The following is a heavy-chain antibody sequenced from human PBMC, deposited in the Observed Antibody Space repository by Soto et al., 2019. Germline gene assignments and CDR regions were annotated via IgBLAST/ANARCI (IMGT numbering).Heavy chain of an antibody. CDR3: ASSLELRGDAFDI. CDR1: GDSVSSNRAA. J-gene: IGHJ3*02. D-gene: IGHD1-7*01. V-gene: IGHV6-1*01. CDR2: TYYRSKWYN. Sequence: QPLSLTCAISGDSVSSNRAAWNWIRQSPSRGLEWLGRTYYRSKWYNDYAVSVKSRITINPDTSKNQFSLQLNSVTPEDTAVYYCASSLELRGDAFDIWGQGTMVTVSS.